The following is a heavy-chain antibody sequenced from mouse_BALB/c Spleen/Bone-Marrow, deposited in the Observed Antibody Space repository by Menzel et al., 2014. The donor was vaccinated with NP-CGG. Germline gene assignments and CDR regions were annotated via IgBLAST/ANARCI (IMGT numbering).Heavy chain of an antibody. D-gene: IGHD1-1*01. Sequence: EVQGVESGPELVKPGASVKISCKASGYSFTDYFMNWVKQSHGKSLEWIGRINPYNGDTFYNQKFKGKATLTVDKSSSTAHMELLSLTSEDSAVHYCGRSGGSSYVFAYWGQGTLVTVSA. J-gene: IGHJ3*01. CDR2: INPYNGDT. CDR1: GYSFTDYF. CDR3: GRSGGSSYVFAY. V-gene: IGHV1-37*01.